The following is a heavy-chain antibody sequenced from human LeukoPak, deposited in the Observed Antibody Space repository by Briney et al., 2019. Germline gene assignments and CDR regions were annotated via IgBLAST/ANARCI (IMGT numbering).Heavy chain of an antibody. CDR1: GYSISSGYY. CDR2: IYLSGST. D-gene: IGHD4-17*01. CDR3: ARVPTVTFFDY. V-gene: IGHV4-38-2*02. J-gene: IGHJ4*02. Sequence: SETLSLTCTVSGYSISSGYYWGWIRPPPGKGLEWIGSIYLSGSTYYNPSLKSRVTISVDTSKNQFSLKLSSVTAADTALYYCARVPTVTFFDYWGQGTLVTVSS.